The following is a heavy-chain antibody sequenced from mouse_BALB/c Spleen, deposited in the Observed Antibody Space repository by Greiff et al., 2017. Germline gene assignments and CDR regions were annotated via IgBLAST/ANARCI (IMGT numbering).Heavy chain of an antibody. CDR3: ARVLSTMITTNFDY. D-gene: IGHD2-4*01. CDR1: GFTFSSYA. V-gene: IGHV5-6-5*01. J-gene: IGHJ2*01. Sequence: EVQRVESGGGLVKPGGSLKLSCAASGFTFSSYAMSWVRQTPEKRLEWVASISSGGSTYYPDSVKGRFTISRDNARNILYLQMSSLRSEDTAMYYCARVLSTMITTNFDYWGQGTTLTVSS. CDR2: ISSGGST.